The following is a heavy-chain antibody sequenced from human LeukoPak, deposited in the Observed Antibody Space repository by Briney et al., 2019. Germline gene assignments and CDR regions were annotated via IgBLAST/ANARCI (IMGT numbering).Heavy chain of an antibody. CDR2: IIPIFGTA. V-gene: IGHV1-69*05. D-gene: IGHD3-9*01. CDR1: GGTFSSYA. J-gene: IGHJ5*02. Sequence: ASVKVSCKASGGTFSSYAISWVRQAPGQGLEWMGRIIPIFGTANYAQKFQGRVTITTDESTSTAYMELSSLRSEDTAVYYCARDSAGYYDPWGQGTLVTVSS. CDR3: ARDSAGYYDP.